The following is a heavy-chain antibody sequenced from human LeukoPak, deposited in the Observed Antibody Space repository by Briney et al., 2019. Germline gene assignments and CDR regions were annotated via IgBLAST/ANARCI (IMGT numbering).Heavy chain of an antibody. CDR3: AKIDSGSYPGIFDY. J-gene: IGHJ4*02. V-gene: IGHV3-48*04. CDR1: GFSSTSFS. CDR2: INTISSVI. D-gene: IGHD1-26*01. Sequence: PGGSLRLSCAASGFSSTSFSMTWVRQAPGKGLEWISYINTISSVIHYADSVKGRFTISRDNAKNQLYRQMNSLRAEDTAVYYCAKIDSGSYPGIFDYWGQGTLVTVSS.